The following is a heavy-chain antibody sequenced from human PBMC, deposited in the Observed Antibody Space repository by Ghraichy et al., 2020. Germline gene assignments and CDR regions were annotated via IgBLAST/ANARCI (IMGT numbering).Heavy chain of an antibody. Sequence: SVKVSCKASGGTFSSYAINWVRQAPGQGLEWMGGIIPIFGTANYAQKFQGRVTITADESTSTAYMELSSLRSEDTAVYYCASRPEYSSSLGVRRGESNWFDPWGQGTLVTVSS. CDR1: GGTFSSYA. V-gene: IGHV1-69*13. CDR2: IIPIFGTA. J-gene: IGHJ5*02. CDR3: ASRPEYSSSLGVRRGESNWFDP. D-gene: IGHD6-6*01.